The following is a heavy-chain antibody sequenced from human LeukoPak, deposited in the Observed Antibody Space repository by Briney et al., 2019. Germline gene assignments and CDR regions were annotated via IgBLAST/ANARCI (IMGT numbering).Heavy chain of an antibody. CDR3: SSHGILTEGWFAT. V-gene: IGHV3-30*02. CDR1: GFTFDSYG. D-gene: IGHD3-9*01. CDR2: IRYDGSNE. J-gene: IGHJ5*02. Sequence: GGSLRLSCAASGFTFDSYGMHWVRQAPGRGLEWVAFIRYDGSNEYYADSVKGRFTVFRDNSRNTAYLQMNNLRAEDTAMYYCSSHGILTEGWFATWGQGTLVTVSS.